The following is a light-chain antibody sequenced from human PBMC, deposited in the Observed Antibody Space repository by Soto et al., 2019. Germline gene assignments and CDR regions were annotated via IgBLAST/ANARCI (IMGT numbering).Light chain of an antibody. J-gene: IGKJ4*01. CDR1: QDISNY. CDR3: QQNDKLPLI. V-gene: IGKV1-33*01. CDR2: DAS. Sequence: DIQMTQSPSSLSASVGDRVTITCQASQDISNYLNWYQQKPGKAPKLLIYDASNLETGVPSRFSGSGSGTDFTFTISSLQPEDIATYYCQQNDKLPLIFGGGTKVEIK.